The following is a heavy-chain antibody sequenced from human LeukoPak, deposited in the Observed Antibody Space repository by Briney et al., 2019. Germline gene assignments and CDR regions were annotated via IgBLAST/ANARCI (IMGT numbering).Heavy chain of an antibody. Sequence: GGSLRLSCVGSGYTFSEGWMSWIRQAPGKGPEWVGLIKSKVHGETRDYSAPVKDSFTISRDDSKRTLFLHMNSLKVEDTAVYYCTTGGADMGRFDIWGQGTKVTVSS. CDR2: IKSKVHGETR. V-gene: IGHV3-15*01. J-gene: IGHJ3*02. CDR3: TTGGADMGRFDI. D-gene: IGHD3-10*01. CDR1: GYTFSEGW.